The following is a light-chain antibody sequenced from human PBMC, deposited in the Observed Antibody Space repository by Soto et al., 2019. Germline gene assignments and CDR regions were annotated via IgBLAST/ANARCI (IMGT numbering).Light chain of an antibody. CDR3: QQYGGSPRT. CDR1: QSIANS. J-gene: IGKJ1*01. Sequence: EIVFTHSPGTLSLSPGDRATLSCRASQSIANSLAWYQQKPGQAPRLLIFGASNRATGIPDRFSGSGSGTDFTLTISRLEPEDFAVYHCQQYGGSPRTFGQGTKVDI. V-gene: IGKV3-20*01. CDR2: GAS.